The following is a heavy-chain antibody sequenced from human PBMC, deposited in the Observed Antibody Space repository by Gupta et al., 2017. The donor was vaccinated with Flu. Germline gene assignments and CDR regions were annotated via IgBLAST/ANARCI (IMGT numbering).Heavy chain of an antibody. J-gene: IGHJ6*03. D-gene: IGHD6-6*01. CDR1: GYTFTSYG. V-gene: IGHV1-18*01. Sequence: QVQLVQSGAEVKTPGASVKVSCKASGYTFTSYGISWVRQAPGQGLEWMGWISAYNGNTNYAQKLQGRVTMTTDTSTSTAYMELRSLRSDDTAVYYCARVEYSSSPLYYYDYYYMDVWGKGTTVTVSS. CDR3: ARVEYSSSPLYYYDYYYMDV. CDR2: ISAYNGNT.